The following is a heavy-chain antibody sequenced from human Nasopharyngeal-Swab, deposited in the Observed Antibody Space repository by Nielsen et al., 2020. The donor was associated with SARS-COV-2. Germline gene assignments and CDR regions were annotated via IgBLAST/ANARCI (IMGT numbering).Heavy chain of an antibody. V-gene: IGHV3-74*01. J-gene: IGHJ2*01. CDR1: GFTFSSYT. CDR3: ARGASTLSNWYFDL. D-gene: IGHD2-2*01. Sequence: GESLKISCAASGFTFSSYTMHWVRQAPGKGLVWVSRIKRDGSDINYADSVKGRFTISRDNAKNTLYLQMHSLRAEDTAVYYCARGASTLSNWYFDLWGRGTLVRVSS. CDR2: IKRDGSDI.